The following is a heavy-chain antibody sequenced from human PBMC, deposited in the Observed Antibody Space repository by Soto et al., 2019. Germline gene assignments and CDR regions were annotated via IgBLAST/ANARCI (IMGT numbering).Heavy chain of an antibody. D-gene: IGHD3-3*01. CDR1: GFTFSSYG. CDR2: ISYDGSNK. V-gene: IGHV3-30*18. CDR3: AKDRSVLRFLEWLLDY. J-gene: IGHJ4*02. Sequence: GGSLRLSCAASGFTFSSYGMHWVRQAPGKGLEWVAVISYDGSNKYYADSVKGRLTISRDNSKNTLYLQMNSLRAEDTAVYYCAKDRSVLRFLEWLLDYWGQGTLVTVSS.